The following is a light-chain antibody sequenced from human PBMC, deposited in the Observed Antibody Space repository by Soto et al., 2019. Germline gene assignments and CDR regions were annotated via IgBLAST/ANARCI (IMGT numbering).Light chain of an antibody. J-gene: IGKJ3*01. Sequence: DIQLTQSPSFLSASVGDRVTITCRASHDITTSLAWYQQKPGKAPKSLIYAASTLQSGVPPRFSGSGSGTEFTLTISSLQPEDFATYYCQHFQSFPFAIGPGTKVDVK. CDR3: QHFQSFPFA. CDR2: AAS. V-gene: IGKV1-9*01. CDR1: HDITTS.